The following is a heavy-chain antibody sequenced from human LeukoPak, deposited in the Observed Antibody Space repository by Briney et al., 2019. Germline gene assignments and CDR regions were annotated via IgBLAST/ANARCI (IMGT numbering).Heavy chain of an antibody. V-gene: IGHV4-59*08. CDR3: AGSYCSSWYSQGHNWFDP. Sequence: SETLSLTCTVSGGSISSYYWSWIRQPPGKGLEWIGYIYYSGSTNYNPSLKSRVTISVDTSKNQFSLKLSSVTAADTAVYYCAGSYCSSWYSQGHNWFDPWGQGTLVTVSS. CDR1: GGSISSYY. CDR2: IYYSGST. J-gene: IGHJ5*02. D-gene: IGHD6-13*01.